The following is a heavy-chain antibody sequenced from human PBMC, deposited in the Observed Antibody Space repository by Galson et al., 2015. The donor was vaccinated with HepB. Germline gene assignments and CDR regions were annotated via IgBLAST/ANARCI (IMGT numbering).Heavy chain of an antibody. CDR1: GYTFTSYA. V-gene: IGHV1-3*01. CDR3: ARGQYGDYPYYFDY. Sequence: SVKVSCKASGYTFTSYAMHWVRQAPGQRLGWMGWINAGNGNTKYSQKFQGRVTITRDTSASTAYMELSSLRSEDTAVYYCARGQYGDYPYYFDYWGQGTLVTVSS. CDR2: INAGNGNT. D-gene: IGHD4-17*01. J-gene: IGHJ4*02.